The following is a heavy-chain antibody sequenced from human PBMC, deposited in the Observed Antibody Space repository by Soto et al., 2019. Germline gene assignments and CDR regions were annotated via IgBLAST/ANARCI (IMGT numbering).Heavy chain of an antibody. J-gene: IGHJ5*02. CDR3: ARSPLYCPDGLCSLSGGLDP. Sequence: ASVKVSCKASGYRFSDYYIHWVRQAPGQGLEWMGWINPNNGRTKFVKKFQVRVTLTRDTSISEAYMELSSLTSADTAVYYCARSPLYCPDGLCSLSGGLDPWGQGTLVTVS. D-gene: IGHD2-15*01. CDR1: GYRFSDYY. V-gene: IGHV1-2*02. CDR2: INPNNGRT.